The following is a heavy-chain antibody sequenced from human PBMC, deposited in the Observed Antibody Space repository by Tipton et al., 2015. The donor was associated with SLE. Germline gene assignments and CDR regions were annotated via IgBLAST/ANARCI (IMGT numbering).Heavy chain of an antibody. CDR2: IYYSGNT. CDR1: GGVISEYY. D-gene: IGHD3-10*01. V-gene: IGHV4-59*12. J-gene: IGHJ6*02. CDR3: ARDPGDSYWDYYYGMDV. Sequence: LSLTCTVSGGVISEYYWGWIRQPPGKGLEWIGNIYYSGNTFYNPSLKSRVTISVDASKNQYSLKLTSVTAADTAVYYCARDPGDSYWDYYYGMDVWGQGTMVTVSS.